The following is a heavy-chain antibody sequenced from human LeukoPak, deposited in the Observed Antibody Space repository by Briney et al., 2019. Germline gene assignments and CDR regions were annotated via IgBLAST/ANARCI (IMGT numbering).Heavy chain of an antibody. CDR3: ARRAYCSSTSCSVGIDY. CDR1: GYSFTSYW. V-gene: IGHV5-51*01. J-gene: IGHJ4*02. CDR2: IYPGDSDT. Sequence: GESLKISCKGSGYSFTSYWIGWVRQMPGKGLEWMGIIYPGDSDTRYSPSFQGQVTISADKSISTAYPQWSSLKASDTAMYYCARRAYCSSTSCSVGIDYWGQGTLVTVSS. D-gene: IGHD2-2*01.